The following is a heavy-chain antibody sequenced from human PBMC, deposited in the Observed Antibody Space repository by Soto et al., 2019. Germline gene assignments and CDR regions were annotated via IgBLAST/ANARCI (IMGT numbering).Heavy chain of an antibody. J-gene: IGHJ5*02. Sequence: PSETLSLTCSVSGDSISNLDYFWAWIRQPPGQALEYIGYIYKSATTYYNPSFESRVAISVDTSKSQFSLNVTSVTAADTAVYFCARIGRESTSFYSWFDPWGQGSLVTVSS. CDR3: ARIGRESTSFYSWFDP. V-gene: IGHV4-30-4*01. CDR1: GDSISNLDYF. D-gene: IGHD2-2*02. CDR2: IYKSATT.